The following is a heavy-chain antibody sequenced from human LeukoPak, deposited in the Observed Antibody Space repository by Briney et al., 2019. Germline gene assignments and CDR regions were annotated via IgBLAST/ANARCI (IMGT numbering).Heavy chain of an antibody. J-gene: IGHJ4*02. V-gene: IGHV4-39*01. Sequence: PSETLSLICTVSGGSISSSSYYWGWIRQPPGKGLEWIGSIYYSGSTYYNPSLKSRVTISVDTSKNQFSLKLSSVTAADTAVYYCARRAYSNYFDYWGQGTLVTVSS. CDR1: GGSISSSSYY. D-gene: IGHD4-11*01. CDR3: ARRAYSNYFDY. CDR2: IYYSGST.